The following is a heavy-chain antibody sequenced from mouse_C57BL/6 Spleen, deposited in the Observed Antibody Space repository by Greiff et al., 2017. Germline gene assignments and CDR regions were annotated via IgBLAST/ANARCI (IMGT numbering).Heavy chain of an antibody. J-gene: IGHJ2*01. D-gene: IGHD2-3*01. CDR2: ISSGGSYT. CDR3: ARHDGYCDY. Sequence: EVQVVESGGDLVKPGGSLKLSCAASGFTFSSYGMSWVRQTPDKRLEWVATISSGGSYTYYPDSVKGRFTISRDNAKNTLYLQMSSLKAEDTAMYYCARHDGYCDYWGQGTTLTVSS. V-gene: IGHV5-6*01. CDR1: GFTFSSYG.